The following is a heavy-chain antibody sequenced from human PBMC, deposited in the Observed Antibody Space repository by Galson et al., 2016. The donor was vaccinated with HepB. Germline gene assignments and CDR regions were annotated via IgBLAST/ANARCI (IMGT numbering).Heavy chain of an antibody. V-gene: IGHV1-24*01. J-gene: IGHJ4*02. D-gene: IGHD2-15*01. CDR1: GHTLSDLS. CDR2: FDPEAGEI. CDR3: ATISLRYCLGGSCYLDY. Sequence: SVKVSCKVSGHTLSDLSMHWVRQTPGKGLEWMGGFDPEAGEIIYAQKFQGRVTMTEDTSTNTAYMQLSSLRSEDTSIYYCATISLRYCLGGSCYLDYWGQGTLVTVSS.